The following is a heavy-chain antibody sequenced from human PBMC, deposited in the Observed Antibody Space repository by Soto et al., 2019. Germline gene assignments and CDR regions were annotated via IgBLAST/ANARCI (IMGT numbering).Heavy chain of an antibody. J-gene: IGHJ5*01. CDR3: VRDQKYFRVNGNWLDS. Sequence: ASVKVCCKASGYTSADFCISWVRQAPGQGLEWMGWVSGNNGASNPAPKVQGRITMTLDTSTGVSYMALRSLRSDDTAIYYCVRDQKYFRVNGNWLDSWGQGTLVTVSS. V-gene: IGHV1-18*04. CDR1: GYTSADFC. CDR2: VSGNNGAS. D-gene: IGHD2-2*01.